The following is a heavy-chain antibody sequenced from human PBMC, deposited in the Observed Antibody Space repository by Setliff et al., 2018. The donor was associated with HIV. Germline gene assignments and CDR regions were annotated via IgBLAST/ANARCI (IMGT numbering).Heavy chain of an antibody. CDR1: GVSINTYY. J-gene: IGHJ6*03. CDR2: IYNGGNT. CDR3: AREVGTRYMDV. V-gene: IGHV4-59*01. D-gene: IGHD1-26*01. Sequence: ASETLSLTCSVSGVSINTYYWSWIRQPPGEGLEWFGYIYNGGNTNYNPSLESRVSMSLDTSKNQFSLKLTSVTAADTAVYYCAREVGTRYMDVWGKGTTVTVSS.